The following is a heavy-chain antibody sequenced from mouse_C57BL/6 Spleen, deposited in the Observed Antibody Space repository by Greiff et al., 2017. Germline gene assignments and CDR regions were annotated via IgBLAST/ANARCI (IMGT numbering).Heavy chain of an antibody. CDR2: IYPRSGNT. Sequence: QVQLKQSGAELARPGASVKLSCKASGYTFTSYGISWVKQRTGQGLEWIGEIYPRSGNTYYNEKFKGKATLTADKSSSTAYMELRSLTSEDSAVYFCARYGSTMVTLFDVWGTGTTVTVSS. CDR1: GYTFTSYG. D-gene: IGHD2-2*01. CDR3: ARYGSTMVTLFDV. V-gene: IGHV1-81*01. J-gene: IGHJ1*03.